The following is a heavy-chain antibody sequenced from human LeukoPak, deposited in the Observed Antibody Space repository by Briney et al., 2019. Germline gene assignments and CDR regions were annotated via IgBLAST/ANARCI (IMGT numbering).Heavy chain of an antibody. J-gene: IGHJ5*02. CDR1: GFSFDDYA. CDR3: APQQAFSPYNWFDP. CDR2: ISWNSGSE. Sequence: PGRSLRLSCAASGFSFDDYAMHWLRQAPGKGLQWVSGISWNSGSEGYADSVKGRFTISRDNTKNTLYLQMNSLRAEDTAVYYCAPQQAFSPYNWFDPWGQGTLVTASS. D-gene: IGHD3-3*02. V-gene: IGHV3-9*01.